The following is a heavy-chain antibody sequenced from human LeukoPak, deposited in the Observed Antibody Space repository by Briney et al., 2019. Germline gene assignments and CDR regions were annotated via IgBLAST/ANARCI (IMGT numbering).Heavy chain of an antibody. CDR2: IIPIFGTA. J-gene: IGHJ6*02. CDR3: ARGPAIAAAGRDRLNYYYYGMDV. CDR1: GYTFTSYY. V-gene: IGHV1-69*13. Sequence: GASVKVSCKASGYTFTSYYIHWVRQAPGQGLEWMGGIIPIFGTANYAQKFQGRVTITADESTSTAYMELSSLRSEDTAVYYCARGPAIAAAGRDRLNYYYYGMDVWGQGTTVTVSS. D-gene: IGHD6-13*01.